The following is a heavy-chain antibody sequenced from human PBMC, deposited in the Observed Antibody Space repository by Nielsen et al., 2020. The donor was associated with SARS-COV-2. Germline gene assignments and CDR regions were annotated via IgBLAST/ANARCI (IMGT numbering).Heavy chain of an antibody. CDR1: GGSVTSGYSF. CDR3: ARLRDFDLPDY. Sequence: SETLSLTCSVSGGSVTSGYSFWSWIRQPPGKGLEWIGYISYSGSTKYNPSLKSQVTISVDTSKNQFSLKLISVTAADTALYYCARLRDFDLPDYWGQGTLVTVSS. J-gene: IGHJ4*02. V-gene: IGHV4-61*01. D-gene: IGHD3/OR15-3a*01. CDR2: ISYSGST.